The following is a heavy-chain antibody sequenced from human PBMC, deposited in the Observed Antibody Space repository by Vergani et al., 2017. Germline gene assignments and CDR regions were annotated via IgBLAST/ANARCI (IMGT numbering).Heavy chain of an antibody. Sequence: EVQLVETGGGLIQPGGSLRLSCAASGFTVSSNYMSWVRQAPGKGLEWVSVIYSGGSTYYADSVKGRFTISRDNSKNTLYLQMNSLRAEDTAVYYCAREGDILTCYTGYYYMDVWGKGTTVTVSS. D-gene: IGHD3-9*01. CDR3: AREGDILTCYTGYYYMDV. CDR1: GFTVSSNY. J-gene: IGHJ6*03. CDR2: IYSGGST. V-gene: IGHV3-53*02.